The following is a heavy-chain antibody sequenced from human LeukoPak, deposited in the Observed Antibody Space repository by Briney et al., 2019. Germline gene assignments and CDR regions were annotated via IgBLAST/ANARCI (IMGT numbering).Heavy chain of an antibody. CDR1: GFTVSSNY. CDR3: AKPTEY. J-gene: IGHJ4*02. Sequence: GGSLRLSCAASGFTVSSNYMTWVRQAPGKGLEWVSIIYSGGDTYYADSVKGRFTISRDNSKNTLYLQMNSLRAEDTAMYYCAKPTEYWGQGTLVTVSS. CDR2: IYSGGDT. V-gene: IGHV3-66*04.